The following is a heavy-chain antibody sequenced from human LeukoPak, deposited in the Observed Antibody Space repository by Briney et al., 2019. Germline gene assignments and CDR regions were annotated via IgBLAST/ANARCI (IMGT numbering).Heavy chain of an antibody. CDR1: GYNFLDYW. J-gene: IGHJ3*02. D-gene: IGHD3-10*01. CDR3: ARRRGVSASSFDI. V-gene: IGHV5-51*01. Sequence: GESLKISCKGSGYNFLDYWIGWVRQMPGKGLEYMGIIYPGDSDSRYSPSFQGHVTLSVDTSISTVFLQWSSLKASDTAIFYCARRRGVSASSFDIWGQGRMVTVSS. CDR2: IYPGDSDS.